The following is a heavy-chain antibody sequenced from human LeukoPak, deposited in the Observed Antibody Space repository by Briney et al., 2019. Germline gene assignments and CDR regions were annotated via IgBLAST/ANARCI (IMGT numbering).Heavy chain of an antibody. CDR1: GGSISSSSYY. D-gene: IGHD6-19*01. CDR2: IYYSGST. Sequence: SETLSLTCTVSGGSISSSSYYWGWIPQPPGKGLEWIGNIYYSGSTYYNPSLKSRVTIAVDTSKNQFSLKLSSVTAADAAVYYCARDQGRWLVRTFDYWGQGTLVTVSS. V-gene: IGHV4-39*07. J-gene: IGHJ4*02. CDR3: ARDQGRWLVRTFDY.